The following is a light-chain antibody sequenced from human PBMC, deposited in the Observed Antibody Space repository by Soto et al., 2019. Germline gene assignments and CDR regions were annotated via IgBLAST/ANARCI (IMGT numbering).Light chain of an antibody. J-gene: IGKJ1*01. Sequence: EIVLTQSPGTLSLSTAQSAILSCRATPSVSSHLAWYPQKPGQAPRRLLYGGSSRATGIPVRFSGSGSETDFTLTITRLEPADFAVCYCQQYSSSRTFGQGT. CDR1: PSVSSH. CDR3: QQYSSSRT. CDR2: GGS. V-gene: IGKV3-20*01.